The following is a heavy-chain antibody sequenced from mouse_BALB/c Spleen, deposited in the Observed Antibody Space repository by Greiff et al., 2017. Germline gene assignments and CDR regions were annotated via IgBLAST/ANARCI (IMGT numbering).Heavy chain of an antibody. CDR2: IDPANGNT. V-gene: IGHV14-3*02. J-gene: IGHJ1*01. Sequence: VQLQQSGAELVKPGASVKLSCTASGFNFTDTYMHWVKQRPEQGLEWIGRIDPANGNTKYDPKFQGQATITADTSSNTAYLQLSSLTSEDTAVYYCARGSTTVYFDVWGAGTTVTVSS. CDR1: GFNFTDTY. CDR3: ARGSTTVYFDV. D-gene: IGHD1-1*01.